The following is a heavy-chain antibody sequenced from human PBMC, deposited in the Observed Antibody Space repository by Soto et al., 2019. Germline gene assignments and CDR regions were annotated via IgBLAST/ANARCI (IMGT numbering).Heavy chain of an antibody. Sequence: LGGSLRLSCAASGFTFSTDAMHWVRQAPGKGLKYVSGISGNGGSTYYADSVKGRFTISRDNSKNTLYLQMNSLRGDDTAVYYCAKEMVRLGTHVWGQGTTVTVSS. D-gene: IGHD3-10*01. CDR3: AKEMVRLGTHV. CDR2: ISGNGGST. V-gene: IGHV3-64*02. CDR1: GFTFSTDA. J-gene: IGHJ6*02.